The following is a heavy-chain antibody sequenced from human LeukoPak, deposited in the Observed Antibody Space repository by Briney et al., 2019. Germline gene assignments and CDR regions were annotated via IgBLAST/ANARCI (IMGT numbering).Heavy chain of an antibody. Sequence: PGGSLRLSCAASGFTFSSYSMNWVRQAPGKGLEWVSAISGSGGSTYYADSVKGRFTISRDNSKNTLYLQMNSLRAEDTAVYYCAKSGMITFGGVIPLRYWGQGTLVTVSS. CDR3: AKSGMITFGGVIPLRY. V-gene: IGHV3-23*01. CDR2: ISGSGGST. J-gene: IGHJ4*02. CDR1: GFTFSSYS. D-gene: IGHD3-16*01.